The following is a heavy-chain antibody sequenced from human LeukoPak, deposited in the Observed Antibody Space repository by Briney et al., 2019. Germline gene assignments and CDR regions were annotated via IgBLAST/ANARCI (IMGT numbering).Heavy chain of an antibody. CDR3: ARGTSGSPVDY. D-gene: IGHD3-10*01. J-gene: IGHJ4*02. Sequence: MSSETLSLTCSVSGGSSSRYYWNWIRQPPGGGLEWIGYIYDTGNTNYGPSLKSRVTISVDTSKNQFSLRLNSVTAADTAIYYCARGTSGSPVDYWGQGTLVTVSS. V-gene: IGHV4-59*01. CDR2: IYDTGNT. CDR1: GGSSSRYY.